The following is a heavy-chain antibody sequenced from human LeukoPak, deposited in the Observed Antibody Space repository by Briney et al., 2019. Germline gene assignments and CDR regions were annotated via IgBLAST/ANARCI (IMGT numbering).Heavy chain of an antibody. CDR2: IYYSGST. V-gene: IGHV4-39*01. D-gene: IGHD6-6*01. J-gene: IGHJ6*02. CDR1: GGSIRSGGYY. Sequence: SETLSLTCTVSGGSIRSGGYYWSWIRQPPGKGLEWIGSIYYSGSTYYNPSLKSRVTISVDTSKNQFSLKLCAVTAADTAVYYCARWGFDSSSSYYYYGMDVWGQGTTVTVSS. CDR3: ARWGFDSSSSYYYYGMDV.